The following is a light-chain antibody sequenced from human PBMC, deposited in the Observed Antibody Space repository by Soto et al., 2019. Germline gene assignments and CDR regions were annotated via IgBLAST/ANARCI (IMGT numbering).Light chain of an antibody. J-gene: IGKJ4*01. CDR1: QSVSSSY. V-gene: IGKV3-20*01. Sequence: IVLTQSPGTLSLSPGEGATLACRASQSVSSSYLAWYQRKPGQAPRLFLYGASSRATGIPDRFSGGGSGTDFTLTISRLEPEDFAVYYCQQFRSYPLTFGGGTKVDIK. CDR2: GAS. CDR3: QQFRSYPLT.